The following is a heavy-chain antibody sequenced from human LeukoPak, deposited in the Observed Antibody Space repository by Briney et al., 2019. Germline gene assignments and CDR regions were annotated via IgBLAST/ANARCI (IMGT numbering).Heavy chain of an antibody. CDR3: AKGQRAVAGLRSDY. CDR2: IYSGGNT. D-gene: IGHD6-19*01. Sequence: GGSLRLSCAASGFTVSSNYMNWVRQAPGKGLEWVSVIYSGGNTYYADSVKGRFTISRDNSKNTLYLQMNSLRAEDTAVYYCAKGQRAVAGLRSDYWGQGTLVTVSS. J-gene: IGHJ4*02. V-gene: IGHV3-53*01. CDR1: GFTVSSNY.